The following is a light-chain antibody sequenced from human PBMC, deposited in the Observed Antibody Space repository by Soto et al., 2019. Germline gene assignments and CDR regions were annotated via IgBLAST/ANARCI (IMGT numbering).Light chain of an antibody. J-gene: IGKJ5*01. CDR3: QQYGSSPIT. Sequence: EIVLTQSPGTLSLSPGERATLSCRASQSVSSNFLAWHQQKPGQAPRLLIYGASSRATGIPDRFSGSGSGTGFTLTISRLEPEDFAVYYCQQYGSSPITFGQGTRLEIK. CDR2: GAS. V-gene: IGKV3-20*01. CDR1: QSVSSNF.